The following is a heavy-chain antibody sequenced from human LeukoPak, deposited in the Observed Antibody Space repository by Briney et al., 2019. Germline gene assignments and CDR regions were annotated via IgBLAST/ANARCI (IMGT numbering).Heavy chain of an antibody. CDR3: ARQLQTTVTTYAFDI. CDR2: IYYSGST. J-gene: IGHJ3*02. D-gene: IGHD4-17*01. CDR1: GGSFSGYY. Sequence: SETLSLTCAVYGGSFSGYYWSWIRQPPGKGLEWIGSIYYSGSTYYNPSLKSRVTISVDTSKNQFSLKLSSVTAADTAVYYCARQLQTTVTTYAFDIWGKGKMVTVSS. V-gene: IGHV4-34*01.